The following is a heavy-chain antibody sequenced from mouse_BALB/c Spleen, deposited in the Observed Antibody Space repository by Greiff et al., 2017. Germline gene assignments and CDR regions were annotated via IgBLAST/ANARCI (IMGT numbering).Heavy chain of an antibody. Sequence: ESGPGILQPSQTLSLTCSFSGFSLSTSGMGVSWIRQPSGKGLEWLAHIYWDDDKRYNPSLKSRLTISKDTSRNQVFLKITSVDTADTATYYCARSRVSTTAPYFDYWGQGTTLTVSS. J-gene: IGHJ2*01. CDR1: GFSLSTSGMG. CDR3: ARSRVSTTAPYFDY. CDR2: IYWDDDK. D-gene: IGHD1-2*01. V-gene: IGHV8-12*01.